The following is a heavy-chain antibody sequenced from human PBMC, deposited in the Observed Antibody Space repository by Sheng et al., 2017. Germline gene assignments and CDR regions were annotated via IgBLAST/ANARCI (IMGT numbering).Heavy chain of an antibody. CDR1: GFTFSSYG. D-gene: IGHD6-13*01. V-gene: IGHV3-33*01. J-gene: IGHJ6*02. CDR3: ATGIAAAGNYYYYGMDV. Sequence: QVQLVESGGGVVQPGRSLRLSCAASGFTFSSYGMHWVRQAPGKGLEWVAVIWYDGSNKYYADSVKGRFTISRDNSKNTLYLQMNSLRAEDTAVYYCATGIAAAGNYYYYGMDVWGQGT. CDR2: IWYDGSNK.